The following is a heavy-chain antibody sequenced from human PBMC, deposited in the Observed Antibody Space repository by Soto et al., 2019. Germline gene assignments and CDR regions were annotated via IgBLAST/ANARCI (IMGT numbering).Heavy chain of an antibody. J-gene: IGHJ4*02. CDR3: ARGIVAVAGSEHFDY. CDR1: GYTFTSYD. Sequence: ASVKVSCKASGYTFTSYDINWVRQVTGQGLEWMGWMNPNSGNTGYAQKFQGRVTMTRNTSISTAYMELSSLRSEDTAVYYCARGIVAVAGSEHFDYWGQGTLVTVSS. D-gene: IGHD6-19*01. CDR2: MNPNSGNT. V-gene: IGHV1-8*01.